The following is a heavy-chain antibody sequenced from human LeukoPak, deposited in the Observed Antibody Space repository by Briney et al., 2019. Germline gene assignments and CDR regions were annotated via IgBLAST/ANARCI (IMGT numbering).Heavy chain of an antibody. CDR2: MNPNSGNT. J-gene: IGHJ4*02. D-gene: IGHD4-23*01. V-gene: IGHV1-8*01. CDR1: GYTFTSYD. CDR3: ARGGDYGGICYFDY. Sequence: ASVKVSCKASGYTFTSYDINWVRQATGQGLEWMGWMNPNSGNTGYAQKFQGRVTMTRNTSISTAYMELSSLRSENTAVYYCARGGDYGGICYFDYWGQGTLVTVSS.